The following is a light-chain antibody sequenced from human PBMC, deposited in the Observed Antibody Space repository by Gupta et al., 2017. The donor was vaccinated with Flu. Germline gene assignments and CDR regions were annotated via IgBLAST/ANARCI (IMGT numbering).Light chain of an antibody. V-gene: IGKV3-11*01. CDR2: DAS. J-gene: IGKJ2*01. CDR3: QQRSNCPRT. CDR1: HSVSSF. Sequence: ERATRSGRASHSVSSFLAWYQQTPGQPPRLLIYDASNRATGIPARFSGRGSGTDFTLTISSLEPEYFAVYYCQQRSNCPRTFGHGTKLDIK.